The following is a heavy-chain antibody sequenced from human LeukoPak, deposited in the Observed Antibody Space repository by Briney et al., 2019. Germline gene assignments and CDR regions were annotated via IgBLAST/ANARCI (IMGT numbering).Heavy chain of an antibody. CDR3: ARAYSSEARIFDY. D-gene: IGHD6-19*01. V-gene: IGHV4-34*01. CDR2: INHSGST. CDR1: GGSFSGYY. J-gene: IGHJ4*02. Sequence: SETLSLTCAVYGGSFSGYYWSWIRQPPGKGLEWIGEINHSGSTNCNPSLKSRVTISVDTSKNQFSLKLSSVTAADTAVYYCARAYSSEARIFDYWGQGTLVTVSS.